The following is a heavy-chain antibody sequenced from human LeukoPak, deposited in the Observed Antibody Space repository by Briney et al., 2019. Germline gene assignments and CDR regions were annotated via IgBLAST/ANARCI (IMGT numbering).Heavy chain of an antibody. CDR2: IYTSGCT. J-gene: IGHJ6*03. V-gene: IGHV4-61*02. CDR1: GGSISSGSYY. Sequence: PSQTLSLTCTVSGGSISSGSYYWSWIRQPAGKGLEWIGRIYTSGCTNYNPSLKCRVNISVDTSKTQFSLKLSSVTAADTAVYYCARGSHYDFWSGYSPYYYYMDVWGKGTTVTVSS. CDR3: ARGSHYDFWSGYSPYYYYMDV. D-gene: IGHD3-3*01.